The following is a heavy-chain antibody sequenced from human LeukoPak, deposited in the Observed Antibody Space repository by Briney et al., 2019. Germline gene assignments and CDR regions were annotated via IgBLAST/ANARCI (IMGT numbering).Heavy chain of an antibody. CDR1: GYSISSRDY. D-gene: IGHD4-17*01. V-gene: IGHV4-38-2*02. Sequence: SESLSLTCSVSGYSISSRDYWAWIRQPPGKGLEWIGSNYQSGSNYNNSSLKSRVTILVDTSKNQFSLRLSSVTAADTAVYYCARRHKYGDYATFDIWDQGTMVTVSS. J-gene: IGHJ3*02. CDR3: ARRHKYGDYATFDI. CDR2: NYQSGSN.